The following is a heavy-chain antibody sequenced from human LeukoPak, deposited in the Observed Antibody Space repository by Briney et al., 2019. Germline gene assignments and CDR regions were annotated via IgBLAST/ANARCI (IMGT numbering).Heavy chain of an antibody. CDR3: ARDRRNYYDSSGYYSYNWFDP. J-gene: IGHJ5*02. D-gene: IGHD3-22*01. Sequence: ASVKVSCKASGGTFSSYAISWVRQAPGQGLEWMGGITPIFGTANYAQKFQGRVTITTDESTSTAYMELSSLRSEDTAVYYCARDRRNYYDSSGYYSYNWFDPWGQGTLVTVSS. CDR1: GGTFSSYA. CDR2: ITPIFGTA. V-gene: IGHV1-69*05.